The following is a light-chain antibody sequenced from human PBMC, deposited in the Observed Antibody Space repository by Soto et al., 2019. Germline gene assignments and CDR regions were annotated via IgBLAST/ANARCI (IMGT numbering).Light chain of an antibody. Sequence: DIVLTHSPGTLSLSPCEGASLSFSASQSVSSGHLAWYQQKPGQGPSLLIYGTSTRAGGVPARFSGGGSGTEFTLTITSLQSEDFAVYYCHQYNGWPRTFGQGTKVDI. CDR3: HQYNGWPRT. V-gene: IGKV3-15*01. CDR2: GTS. CDR1: QSVSSGH. J-gene: IGKJ1*01.